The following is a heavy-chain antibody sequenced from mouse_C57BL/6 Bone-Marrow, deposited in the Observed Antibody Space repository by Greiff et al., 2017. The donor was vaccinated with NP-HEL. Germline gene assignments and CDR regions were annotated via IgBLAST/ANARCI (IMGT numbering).Heavy chain of an antibody. CDR1: GGSLSTFVWV. D-gene: IGHD1-1*01. Sequence: ESGPGILQHSKRISRKGGGSGGSLSTFVWVGGWFRQPSGKGLEWLAHIWWDDDKYYNPALKSRLTISKDTSKNQVFLKIANVDTADTATYYCAFTVVDYYAMDYWGQGTSVTVSS. CDR3: AFTVVDYYAMDY. V-gene: IGHV8-8*01. CDR2: IWWDDDK. J-gene: IGHJ4*01.